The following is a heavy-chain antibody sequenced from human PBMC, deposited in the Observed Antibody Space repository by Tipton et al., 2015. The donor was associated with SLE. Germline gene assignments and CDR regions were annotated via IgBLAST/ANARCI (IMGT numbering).Heavy chain of an antibody. J-gene: IGHJ4*02. CDR3: AVEVYDYVWGSYFFDY. CDR1: GGSISSYY. D-gene: IGHD3-16*01. V-gene: IGHV4-59*06. Sequence: TLSLTCTVSGGSISSYYWSWLRQPPGKGLEWIGYIYYSGSTYYNPSLKSRVTISVDTSKNQFSLKLSSVTAADTAVYYCAVEVYDYVWGSYFFDYWGQGTLVTVSS. CDR2: IYYSGST.